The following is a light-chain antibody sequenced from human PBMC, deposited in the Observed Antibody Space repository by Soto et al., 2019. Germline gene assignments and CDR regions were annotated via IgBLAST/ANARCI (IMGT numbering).Light chain of an antibody. V-gene: IGLV2-11*01. CDR1: SSDVGGYNY. CDR2: DVT. Sequence: QSALTQPRSVSGSPGQSVAISCAGTSSDVGGYNYVSWYQQHPGKAPKLMIYDVTKRPSGVPDRFSGSKSGNTASLTISGLQAEDEADYYCNSYAGSYTLYVFGPGTQLTVL. J-gene: IGLJ1*01. CDR3: NSYAGSYTLYV.